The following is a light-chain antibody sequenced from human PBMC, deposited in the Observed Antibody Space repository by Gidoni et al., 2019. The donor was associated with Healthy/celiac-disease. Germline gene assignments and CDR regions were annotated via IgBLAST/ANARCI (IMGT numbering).Light chain of an antibody. CDR2: AAS. CDR3: QQSYSTPYT. V-gene: IGKV1-39*01. J-gene: IGKJ2*01. Sequence: DIQMTPSPSSLSASVGDRVTITCRASQSISSYLYWYQQKPGKAPKLLIYAASSLQSGVPSRFSGSGSGTDFTLTIRSLQPEDFATYYCQQSYSTPYTFGQGTKLEIK. CDR1: QSISSY.